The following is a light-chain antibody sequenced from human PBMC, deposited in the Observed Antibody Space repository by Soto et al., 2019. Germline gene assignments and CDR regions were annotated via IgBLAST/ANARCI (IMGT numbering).Light chain of an antibody. CDR1: QAISSW. CDR2: KAS. CDR3: QQHTT. J-gene: IGKJ1*01. Sequence: DIQMTQSPSALSASVGDRVTITCRGSQAISSWLAWYQQKPGKAPRLLIYKASSLASGVPSRFSGSGSGTEFTLTMSSLLPEYVATYHCQQHTTFGQGTKVEI. V-gene: IGKV1-5*03.